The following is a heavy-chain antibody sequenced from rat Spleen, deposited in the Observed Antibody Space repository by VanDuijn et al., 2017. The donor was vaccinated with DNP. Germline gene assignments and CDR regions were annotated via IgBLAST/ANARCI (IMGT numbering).Heavy chain of an antibody. CDR2: ISPSGGST. V-gene: IGHV5-19*01. Sequence: EVQLVESGGGPVQPGRSLKLSCLASGFIFSNYGIHWIRQAPTKGLEWVASISPSGGSTYYRDSVKGRFTISRDNAKSTLYLQMDSLWSEDTATFYCASEGALRVSTPNGFVYGGQGTLVTVSS. CDR3: ASEGALRVSTPNGFVY. J-gene: IGHJ3*01. D-gene: IGHD1-12*02. CDR1: GFIFSNYG.